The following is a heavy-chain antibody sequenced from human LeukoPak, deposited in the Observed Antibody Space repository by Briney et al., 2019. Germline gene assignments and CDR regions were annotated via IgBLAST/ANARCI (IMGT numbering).Heavy chain of an antibody. CDR1: GASITSYY. CDR3: ARDSGSYPHWFAP. V-gene: IGHV4-59*12. D-gene: IGHD1-26*01. CDR2: FSYSGSA. Sequence: SETLSLTCTVSGASITSYYWSWIRQPPGKGLEWIGFFSYSGSANYNPSLKSRVTISVDTSKNQFSLSLTSVTAADTAVYYCARDSGSYPHWFAPWGQGTLVTVSS. J-gene: IGHJ5*02.